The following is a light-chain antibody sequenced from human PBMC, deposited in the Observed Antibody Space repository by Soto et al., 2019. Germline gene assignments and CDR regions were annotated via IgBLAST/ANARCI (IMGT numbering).Light chain of an antibody. J-gene: IGKJ1*01. CDR3: QQFGSSPWT. Sequence: EIVLTQSPGTLSLSPGERATLSCRASQSISSSYLAWYQQKPGQAPRLLISGASSRATGIPDRFSGSGSGTDFTLTISRLEPEDFAVYNCQQFGSSPWTFGQGTKVDIK. CDR2: GAS. V-gene: IGKV3-20*01. CDR1: QSISSSY.